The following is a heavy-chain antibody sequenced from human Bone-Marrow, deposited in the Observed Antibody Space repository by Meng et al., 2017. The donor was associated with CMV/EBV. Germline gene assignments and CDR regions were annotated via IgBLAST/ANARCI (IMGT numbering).Heavy chain of an antibody. CDR1: GGTFSSYA. J-gene: IGHJ4*02. CDR2: IIPILGIA. Sequence: SVKVSCKASGGTFSSYAISWVRQAPGQGLEWMGGIIPILGIANYAQKFQGRVTITADKSTSTAYMELSSLRSEDTAVYYCAREVDIGYYFDYWGQGTLGTVSS. CDR3: AREVDIGYYFDY. V-gene: IGHV1-69*10. D-gene: IGHD5-12*01.